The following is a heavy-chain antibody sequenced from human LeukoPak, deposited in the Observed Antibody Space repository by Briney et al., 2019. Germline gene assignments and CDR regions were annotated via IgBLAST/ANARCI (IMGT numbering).Heavy chain of an antibody. D-gene: IGHD3-3*01. V-gene: IGHV1-2*02. CDR2: INPNSGGT. CDR3: ARGYAIFGVVIHLMDV. CDR1: GYTFTGYY. Sequence: ASVKVSCKASGYTFTGYYMHWVRQAPGQGLEWMGWINPNSGGTNYAQKFQGRVTMTRDTSISTAYMELSRLGSDDTAVYYCARGYAIFGVVIHLMDVWGKGTTVTVSS. J-gene: IGHJ6*03.